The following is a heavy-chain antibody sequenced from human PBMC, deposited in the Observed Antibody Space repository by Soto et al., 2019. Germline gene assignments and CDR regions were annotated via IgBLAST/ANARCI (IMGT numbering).Heavy chain of an antibody. V-gene: IGHV4-39*02. D-gene: IGHD3-10*01. CDR1: GGSITTSSYN. CDR3: ARFYGNAFDV. Sequence: QLQLQESGPGLVKPSETLSLTCSVSGGSITTSSYNWDWIRQPPGKGLEWIGTIYYDGSTSYNPSLRSQVTISVDTSKNHFALKVNSVTAAVTAVYYCARFYGNAFDVWGRGTVVTVSS. CDR2: IYYDGST. J-gene: IGHJ3*01.